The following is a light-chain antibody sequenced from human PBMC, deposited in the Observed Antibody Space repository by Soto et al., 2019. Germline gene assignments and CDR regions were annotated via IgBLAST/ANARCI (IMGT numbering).Light chain of an antibody. V-gene: IGLV1-40*01. J-gene: IGLJ1*01. CDR2: GNT. Sequence: QSVLTQPPSISGAPGQRVTISCTGSSSNIGAGSDVHWYHQLPGTAPKLLLYGNTNRPSGVPDRFSGSKSGTSASLAIAGLQTEDEGDYYCHTYDSSLSGLQVFGTGTKVTVL. CDR1: SSNIGAGSD. CDR3: HTYDSSLSGLQV.